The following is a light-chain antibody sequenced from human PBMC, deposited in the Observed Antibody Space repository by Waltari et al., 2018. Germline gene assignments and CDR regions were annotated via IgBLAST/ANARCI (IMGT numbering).Light chain of an antibody. Sequence: DIQLTQSPPSLSASEGDRVTITCRASQNIRSYLNWYQQSPGKAPNLLIYGASSLQSGIPSRFSGSGYGTDFTLTISSLQPEDFTTYYCQQGYTAPLTFGGGTKLEIK. CDR2: GAS. CDR1: QNIRSY. J-gene: IGKJ4*01. CDR3: QQGYTAPLT. V-gene: IGKV1-39*01.